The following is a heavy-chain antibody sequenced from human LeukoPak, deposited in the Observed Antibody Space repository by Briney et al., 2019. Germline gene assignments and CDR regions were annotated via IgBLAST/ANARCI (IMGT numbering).Heavy chain of an antibody. D-gene: IGHD6-13*01. CDR1: GVTVSSSA. Sequence: GGSLRLSCAASGVTVSSSAMSWVRQAPGKGLEWVSAAYSGGYTNYSDSVKGRFTISRDNSKNTLYLQMSSLRAEDTAVYYCARAPSTVRSWFYFDYWGQGTLVTVSS. V-gene: IGHV3-66*01. J-gene: IGHJ4*02. CDR2: AYSGGYT. CDR3: ARAPSTVRSWFYFDY.